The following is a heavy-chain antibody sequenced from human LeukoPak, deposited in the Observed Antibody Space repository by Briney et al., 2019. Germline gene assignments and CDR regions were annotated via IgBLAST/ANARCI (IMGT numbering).Heavy chain of an antibody. Sequence: GGSLRLSCAASGFTFSSYSMNWVRQAPGKGLEWVSSISSSSGYIYYADSVKGRFTISRDNAKNSLYLQMNSLRAEDTAVYYCARGPSILRFLEWLLPRIDYWGQGTLVTVSS. CDR1: GFTFSSYS. CDR2: ISSSSGYI. CDR3: ARGPSILRFLEWLLPRIDY. J-gene: IGHJ4*02. V-gene: IGHV3-21*01. D-gene: IGHD3-3*01.